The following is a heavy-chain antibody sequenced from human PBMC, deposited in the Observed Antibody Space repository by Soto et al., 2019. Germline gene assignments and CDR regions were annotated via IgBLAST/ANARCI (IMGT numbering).Heavy chain of an antibody. V-gene: IGHV4-59*08. CDR2: IYYSGST. D-gene: IGHD2-2*01. CDR1: GGSISSYY. J-gene: IGHJ6*03. CDR3: ARLRNQLYCSSTSCYEADYYYYYYMDV. Sequence: QVQLQESGPGLVKPSETLSLTCTVSGGSISSYYWSWIRQPPGKGLEWIGYIYYSGSTNYNPSLKSRVTISVDTSKNQFSLKLSSVTAADPAVYYCARLRNQLYCSSTSCYEADYYYYYYMDVWGKGTTVTVSS.